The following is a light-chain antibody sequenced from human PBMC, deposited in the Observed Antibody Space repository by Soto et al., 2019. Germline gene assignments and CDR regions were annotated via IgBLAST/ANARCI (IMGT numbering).Light chain of an antibody. CDR2: GNR. J-gene: IGLJ1*01. Sequence: QSVLTQPPSLSGAPGQRVTISCTGSTSNIGSIYHVHWYQQFPGTAPKLLIYGNRIRPSGVPDRFSGSKSGTSASLAITGLQAEDEADYYCQSYDSSLSGYVFGTGTKVTVL. V-gene: IGLV1-40*01. CDR1: TSNIGSIYH. CDR3: QSYDSSLSGYV.